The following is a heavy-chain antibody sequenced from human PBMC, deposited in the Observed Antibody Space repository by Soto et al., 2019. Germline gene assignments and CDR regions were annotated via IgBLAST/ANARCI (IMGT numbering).Heavy chain of an antibody. Sequence: GGSLRLSCAASGFSFSTYGMHWVRQAPGKGLEWVAFISNDGSNKYYADSVKGRFTISRDNSKNTLYLQMNSLRAEDTAVYYCARRSPSWAIDCWGQGTMVTVSS. CDR3: ARRSPSWAIDC. J-gene: IGHJ3*01. D-gene: IGHD2-15*01. V-gene: IGHV3-30*03. CDR1: GFSFSTYG. CDR2: ISNDGSNK.